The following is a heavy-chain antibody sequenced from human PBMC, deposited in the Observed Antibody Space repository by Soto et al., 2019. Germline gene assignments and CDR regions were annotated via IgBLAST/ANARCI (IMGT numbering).Heavy chain of an antibody. J-gene: IGHJ4*02. Sequence: EVQVLESGGGLVQPGGSLRLSCAASGFTFSTYAMTWVRQAPGKGLEWVSALSGNSGTTYFADSVKGRFTISRDNSRNTVYLQMSSLRAEDTALYYCAKGSKFTIFSPNDYWGQGTRVTVSS. CDR2: LSGNSGTT. D-gene: IGHD3-3*01. CDR3: AKGSKFTIFSPNDY. CDR1: GFTFSTYA. V-gene: IGHV3-23*01.